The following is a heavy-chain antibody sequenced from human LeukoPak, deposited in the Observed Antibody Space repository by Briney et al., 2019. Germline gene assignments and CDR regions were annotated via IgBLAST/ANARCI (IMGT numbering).Heavy chain of an antibody. CDR3: ASRSLAGFYSLSFDI. D-gene: IGHD3-9*01. CDR1: GGSITSSKW. V-gene: IGHV4-4*02. J-gene: IGHJ3*02. Sequence: PSETLSLTCAVSGGSITSSKWWSWVRQPPGKGLEWIGEIYHSGSTKYNPSLKSRVSISLDKSTNQFSLKLTSVTAADTAVFYCASRSLAGFYSLSFDIWGQGTVVTVSS. CDR2: IYHSGST.